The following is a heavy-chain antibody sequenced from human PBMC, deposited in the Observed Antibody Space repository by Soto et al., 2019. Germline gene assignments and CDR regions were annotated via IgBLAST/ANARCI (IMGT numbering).Heavy chain of an antibody. D-gene: IGHD5-12*01. J-gene: IGHJ4*02. CDR2: ISYSGSTI. CDR1: GFTFSDYY. V-gene: IGHV3-11*01. Sequence: QVQLVESGGGLVKPGGSLRLSCAASGFTFSDYYMSWIRQAPGKGLEWVSHISYSGSTIYYSDSVKGRFTISRDNANNSLYLQMNSLRAEDTAVYYCATPAPYSGYGNYWGQGILVTVSS. CDR3: ATPAPYSGYGNY.